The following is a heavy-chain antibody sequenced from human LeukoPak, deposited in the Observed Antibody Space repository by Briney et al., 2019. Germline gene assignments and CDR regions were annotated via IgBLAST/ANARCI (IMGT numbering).Heavy chain of an antibody. D-gene: IGHD2-21*01. CDR2: IRAYNGVS. CDR3: ARGQSSVGGDHYYYFGMDV. Sequence: ATVKVSFQASGYTITTYGINGVRQAPGQGLDWMGWIRAYNGVSKYAQKFQGRVTMTTETSTTTAYMELSSLRSDDTAVYFCARGQSSVGGDHYYYFGMDVWGQGTTVTVSS. CDR1: GYTITTYG. J-gene: IGHJ6*02. V-gene: IGHV1-18*01.